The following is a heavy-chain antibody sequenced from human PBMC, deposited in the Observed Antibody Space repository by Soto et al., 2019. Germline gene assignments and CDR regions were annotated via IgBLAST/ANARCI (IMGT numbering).Heavy chain of an antibody. CDR1: GFTFSSYG. CDR2: IWYDGSNK. D-gene: IGHD5-12*01. Sequence: QVQLVESGGGVVQPGRSLRLSFAASGFTFSSYGMHWVRQAPGKGLEWVAVIWYDGSNKYYADSVKGRFTISRDNSKNTLDLQMNSLRAEDTAVYYCARGNSGYDLFDYWGQGTLVTVSS. CDR3: ARGNSGYDLFDY. V-gene: IGHV3-33*01. J-gene: IGHJ4*02.